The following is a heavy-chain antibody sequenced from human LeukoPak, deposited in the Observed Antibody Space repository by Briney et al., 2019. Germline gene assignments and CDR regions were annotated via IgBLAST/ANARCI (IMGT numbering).Heavy chain of an antibody. J-gene: IGHJ4*02. V-gene: IGHV4-34*01. D-gene: IGHD3-16*02. CDR2: INHSGST. CDR1: GGSFSGYY. CDR3: AGSVYVWGSYRPYYFDY. Sequence: PSETLSLTCAVYGGSFSGYYWSWIRQPPGKGLEWIGEINHSGSTNYNPSLKSRATISVDTSKNQFSLKLSSVTAADTAVYYCAGSVYVWGSYRPYYFDYWGQGTLVTVSS.